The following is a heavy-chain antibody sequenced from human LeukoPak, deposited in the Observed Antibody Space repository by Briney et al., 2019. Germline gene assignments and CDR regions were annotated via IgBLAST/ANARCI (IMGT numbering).Heavy chain of an antibody. D-gene: IGHD6-13*01. CDR3: ARDSGLSVYSSSWYDGY. CDR1: GFTFYDYG. CDR2: INWNGGST. J-gene: IGHJ4*02. Sequence: PGGSLRLSCAASGFTFYDYGMSWVRQAPGKGLEWVSGINWNGGSTGYADSVKGRFTISRDNAKNSLYLQMNSLRAEDTALYYCARDSGLSVYSSSWYDGYWGQGTLVTVSS. V-gene: IGHV3-20*04.